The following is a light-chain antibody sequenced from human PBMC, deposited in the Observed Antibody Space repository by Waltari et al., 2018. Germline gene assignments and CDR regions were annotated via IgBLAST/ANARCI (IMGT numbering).Light chain of an antibody. CDR2: VAT. V-gene: IGKV1-39*01. Sequence: DIQMTQSPSSLSASVGDRVTITCRASQSIGSYLNWYQRKPGKAPNLLIYVATTLESGVPSRFTGSGSGTHFSLTIKSLQPDDSATYFCQQSYSVPYTFGQGTNLGV. J-gene: IGKJ2*01. CDR3: QQSYSVPYT. CDR1: QSIGSY.